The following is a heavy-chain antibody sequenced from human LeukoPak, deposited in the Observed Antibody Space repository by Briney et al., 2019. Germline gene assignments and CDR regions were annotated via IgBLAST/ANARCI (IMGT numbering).Heavy chain of an antibody. V-gene: IGHV4-59*01. D-gene: IGHD5-24*01. J-gene: IGHJ4*02. CDR1: GGSISSYY. CDR2: IYYSGSA. Sequence: SETLSLTCTVSGGSISSYYWSWIRQPPGKGLEWIGYIYYSGSANYNPSLKSRVTISVDTSKNQFSLKLSSVTAADTAVYYCARGLMAITDYWGQGTLVTVSS. CDR3: ARGLMAITDY.